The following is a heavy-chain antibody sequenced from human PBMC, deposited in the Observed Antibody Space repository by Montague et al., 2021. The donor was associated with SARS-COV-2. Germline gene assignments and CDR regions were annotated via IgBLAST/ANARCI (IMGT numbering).Heavy chain of an antibody. D-gene: IGHD3-3*01. CDR3: ARGQVTIFEILIMLPAAGALDC. CDR2: VDHSGST. J-gene: IGHJ3*01. CDR1: GGSFNNYY. Sequence: SETLSLTCAVYGGSFNNYYWSWILLPPGKGLEWIGEVDHSGSTNYNPSLKSRLSISVDTSKNQFSLKRNSVSAADTAVYYCARGQVTIFEILIMLPAAGALDCWSQGTMVTVSS. V-gene: IGHV4-34*01.